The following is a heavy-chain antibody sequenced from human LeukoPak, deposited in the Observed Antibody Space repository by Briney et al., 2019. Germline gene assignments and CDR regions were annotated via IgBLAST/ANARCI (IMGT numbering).Heavy chain of an antibody. Sequence: ESLKISCKGSGYSFTSYWIGRVRQMPGKGLEWMGIIYPGDSDTRYSPSFQGQVTISADKSISTAYLQWSSLKASDTAMYYCASTFLPYCSGGSCYALWGQGTLVTVSS. J-gene: IGHJ4*02. CDR1: GYSFTSYW. D-gene: IGHD2-15*01. CDR2: IYPGDSDT. V-gene: IGHV5-51*01. CDR3: ASTFLPYCSGGSCYAL.